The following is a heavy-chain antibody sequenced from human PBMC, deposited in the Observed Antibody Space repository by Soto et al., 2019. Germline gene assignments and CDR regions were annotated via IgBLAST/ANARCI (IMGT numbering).Heavy chain of an antibody. V-gene: IGHV4-59*01. CDR2: IYYSGST. CDR3: ARVRGSVAGSRPFDY. J-gene: IGHJ4*02. CDR1: GGSISSYY. D-gene: IGHD6-19*01. Sequence: SETLSLTCTVSGGSISSYYWSWIRQPPGKGLEWIGYIYYSGSTNYNPSLKSRVTISVDTSKNQFSLKLSSVTAADTAVYYCARVRGSVAGSRPFDYWGQGTLVTVSS.